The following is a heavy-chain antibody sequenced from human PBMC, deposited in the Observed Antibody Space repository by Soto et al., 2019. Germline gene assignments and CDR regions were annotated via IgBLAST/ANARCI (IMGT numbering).Heavy chain of an antibody. CDR1: GFTFSSYG. J-gene: IGHJ4*02. V-gene: IGHV3-33*01. CDR3: ARVTYYYDSSGCFDY. D-gene: IGHD3-22*01. CDR2: IWYDGSNK. Sequence: QVQLVESGGGVVQPGRSLRLSCAASGFTFSSYGMHWVRQAPGKGLDWVAVIWYDGSNKYYADSVKGRFTISRDNSKNTLYLQMNSLRAEDTAVYYCARVTYYYDSSGCFDYWGQGTLVTVSS.